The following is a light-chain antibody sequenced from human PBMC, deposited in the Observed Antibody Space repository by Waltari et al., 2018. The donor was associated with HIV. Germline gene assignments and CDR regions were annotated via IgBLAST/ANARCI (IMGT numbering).Light chain of an antibody. V-gene: IGLV1-36*01. CDR1: TSNIGSNA. CDR3: AAWDDSLNGYV. J-gene: IGLJ1*01. Sequence: QSVLTQPHSVSEAPRQRVTISCSGSTSNIGSNAVNWYRQLPGQATKLLIYDHDFLPSGVSDRFSGPKSGTSASLASSGLQSEDEVDYYCAAWDDSLNGYVFGTGTKVTVL. CDR2: DHD.